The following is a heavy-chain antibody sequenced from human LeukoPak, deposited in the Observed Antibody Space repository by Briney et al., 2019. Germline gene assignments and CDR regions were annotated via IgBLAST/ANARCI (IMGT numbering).Heavy chain of an antibody. J-gene: IGHJ4*02. V-gene: IGHV3-23*01. CDR1: GSTSSSYA. Sequence: GGSLRLSCAASGSTSSSYAMSWVRQAPGQGLEWVSSISGSGGSTYYADYVKGRFTVSRDNSNNTPYLQMNSLRAEDTAVYYCAKDGVITMVRGANFDYWGQGTLVTVSS. CDR2: ISGSGGST. CDR3: AKDGVITMVRGANFDY. D-gene: IGHD3-10*01.